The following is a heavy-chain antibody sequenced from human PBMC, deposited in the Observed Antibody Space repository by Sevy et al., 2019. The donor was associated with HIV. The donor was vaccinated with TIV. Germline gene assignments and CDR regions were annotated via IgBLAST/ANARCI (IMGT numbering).Heavy chain of an antibody. Sequence: GGSLRLSCAASGFIFSRYGMHWVRQAPGKGLDWLTFISYDGGNKYYADSVKGRFTISRDNSKSMVYLQMNSLRAEDTALYYCASAPQGGSDVITPPDYWGQGTLVTVSS. CDR2: ISYDGGNK. CDR1: GFIFSRYG. V-gene: IGHV3-30*03. CDR3: ASAPQGGSDVITPPDY. J-gene: IGHJ4*02. D-gene: IGHD3-10*01.